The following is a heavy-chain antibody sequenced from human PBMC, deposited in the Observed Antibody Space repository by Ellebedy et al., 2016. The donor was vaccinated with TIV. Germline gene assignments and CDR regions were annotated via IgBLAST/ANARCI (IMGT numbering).Heavy chain of an antibody. CDR2: IRYDGINK. CDR3: ARGGDY. CDR1: RFSLGSYG. Sequence: GESLKISCAASRFSLGSYGIHWVRQAPVKGLEWVAFIRYDGINKHYAESVKGRFTISRDISTNTLHLQMNSLRPEDTAGYYWARGGDYWGQGTLVTVSS. J-gene: IGHJ4*02. V-gene: IGHV3-30*02.